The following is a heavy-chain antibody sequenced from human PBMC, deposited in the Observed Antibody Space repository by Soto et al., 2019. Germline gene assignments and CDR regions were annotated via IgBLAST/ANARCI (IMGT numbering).Heavy chain of an antibody. V-gene: IGHV3-21*01. D-gene: IGHD5-18*01. CDR3: AREVDTAMAYYYYGMDV. CDR1: GFTFSSYS. J-gene: IGHJ6*02. CDR2: ISSSSSYI. Sequence: GGSLRLSCAAFGFTFSSYSMNWVRQAPGKGLEWVSSISSSSSYIYYADSVKGRFTISRDNAKNSLYLQMNSLRAEDTAVYYCAREVDTAMAYYYYGMDVWGQGTTVTVPS.